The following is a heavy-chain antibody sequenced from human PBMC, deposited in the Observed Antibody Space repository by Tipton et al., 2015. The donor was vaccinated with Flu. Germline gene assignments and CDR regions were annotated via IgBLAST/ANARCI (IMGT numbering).Heavy chain of an antibody. CDR3: AREDAWLRTPIDM. CDR1: GFTFNRYW. Sequence: SLRLSCAASGFTFNRYWMHWVRQAPGTGLVWVSRIDTDGSSTNYADSVKGRFTISRDNAKNTLYLQMNSLTAEDTAVYFCAREDAWLRTPIDMWGQGTMVIASS. J-gene: IGHJ3*02. D-gene: IGHD4-23*01. CDR2: IDTDGSST. V-gene: IGHV3-74*01.